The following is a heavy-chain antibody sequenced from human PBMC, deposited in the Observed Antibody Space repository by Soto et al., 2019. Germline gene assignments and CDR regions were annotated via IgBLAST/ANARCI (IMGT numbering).Heavy chain of an antibody. J-gene: IGHJ6*02. CDR1: GGTFSSYA. CDR2: IIPIFGTA. V-gene: IGHV1-69*13. CDR3: ARDLTGAANRYYYYGMDV. Sequence: SVKVSCKASGGTFSSYAISWVRQAPGQGLEWMGGIIPIFGTANYAQKFQGRVTITAVESTSTAYMELSSLRSEDTAVYYCARDLTGAANRYYYYGMDVWGQGTTVTVS. D-gene: IGHD3-10*01.